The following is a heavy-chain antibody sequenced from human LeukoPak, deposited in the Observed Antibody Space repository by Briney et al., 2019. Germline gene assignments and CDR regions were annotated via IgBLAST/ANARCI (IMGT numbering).Heavy chain of an antibody. J-gene: IGHJ6*04. V-gene: IGHV3-30*02. D-gene: IGHD6-25*01. Sequence: GGSLRLYCAASGFTFNSFGFHWVRQAPGKGLEWVAFIRYAGGETFYADSVKGRFTISRDNSKNTLYLQMNSLRAEDTAVYYCAKGAAVDVWGKGTTVTISS. CDR1: GFTFNSFG. CDR3: AKGAAVDV. CDR2: IRYAGGET.